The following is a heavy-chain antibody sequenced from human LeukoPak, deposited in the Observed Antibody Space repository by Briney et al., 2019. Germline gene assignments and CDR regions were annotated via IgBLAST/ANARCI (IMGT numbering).Heavy chain of an antibody. J-gene: IGHJ4*02. CDR1: GFTVSSNY. D-gene: IGHD6-19*01. CDR3: ARVGYSSGWRGFDY. CDR2: IYSGGST. V-gene: IGHV3-53*01. Sequence: GGSLRLSCAASGFTVSSNYMSWVRQAPGKGLEWVSVIYSGGSTYYADSVKGRFTISRDNSKNTLYLQMNSLRAEVPAVYYCARVGYSSGWRGFDYWGQGTLVTVSS.